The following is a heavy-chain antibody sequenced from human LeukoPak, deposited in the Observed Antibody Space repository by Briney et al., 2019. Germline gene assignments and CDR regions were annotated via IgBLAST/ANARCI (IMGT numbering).Heavy chain of an antibody. CDR3: ARTTYSSSWYKHENWFDP. V-gene: IGHV4-4*02. D-gene: IGHD6-13*01. CDR2: IYHSGST. J-gene: IGHJ5*02. Sequence: SGTLSLTCAVSGGSISSSNWWSWVRQPPGKGLEWIGEIYHSGSTNYNPSLKSRVTISVDKSKNQFSLKLSSVTAADTAVYYCARTTYSSSWYKHENWFDPWGQGALVTVSS. CDR1: GGSISSSNW.